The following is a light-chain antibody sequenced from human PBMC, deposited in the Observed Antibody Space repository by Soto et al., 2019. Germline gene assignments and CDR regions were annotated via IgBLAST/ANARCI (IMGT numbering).Light chain of an antibody. CDR3: SSYAGSNNLV. CDR1: SSDVGGYNY. V-gene: IGLV2-8*01. J-gene: IGLJ2*01. Sequence: QSALTQPPSASGSPGQSVTISSTGTSSDVGGYNYVSWHQQHPGKAPKLMIYEVSKRPSGVPDRFSGSKSGNTASLTVSGLQAEDEADYYCSSYAGSNNLVFGGGTKVTVL. CDR2: EVS.